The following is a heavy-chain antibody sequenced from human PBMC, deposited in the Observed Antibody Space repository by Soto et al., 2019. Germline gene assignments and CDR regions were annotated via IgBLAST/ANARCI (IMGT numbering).Heavy chain of an antibody. CDR1: GFTFSSYA. CDR3: AKPPFRSSSPTGGYGMDV. J-gene: IGHJ6*02. D-gene: IGHD6-6*01. Sequence: HPGGSLRLSCAASGFTFSSYAMSWVRQAPGKGLEWVSAISGSGGSTYYADSVKGRFTISRDNSKNTLYLQMNSLRAEDTAVYYCAKPPFRSSSPTGGYGMDVWGQGATVTVSS. V-gene: IGHV3-23*01. CDR2: ISGSGGST.